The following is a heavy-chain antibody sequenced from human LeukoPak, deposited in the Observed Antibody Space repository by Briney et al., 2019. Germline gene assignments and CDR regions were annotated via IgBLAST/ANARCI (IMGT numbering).Heavy chain of an antibody. V-gene: IGHV4-39*01. J-gene: IGHJ6*02. D-gene: IGHD4-17*01. Sequence: SETLSLTCSVYGGSIRSSSYYWVWIRQPPGKGLEWIGSVYYSGNTYYSPSLKSRITISVDTSKNQFSLKVTSVTAADTAAYYCARRGLPVTRYGMDVWGQGTTVTVSS. CDR1: GGSIRSSSYY. CDR3: ARRGLPVTRYGMDV. CDR2: VYYSGNT.